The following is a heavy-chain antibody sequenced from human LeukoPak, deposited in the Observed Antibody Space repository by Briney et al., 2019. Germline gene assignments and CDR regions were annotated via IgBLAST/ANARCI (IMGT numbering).Heavy chain of an antibody. Sequence: GASVKVSCKASGYTFTSNYIHWVLQAPGQGLEWMGMIYPRDGSTSYAQKFQGRVTVTRDTSTSTVHMELSGLRSEDTAVYYCARDQEGFDYWGQGTLVTVSS. J-gene: IGHJ4*02. CDR2: IYPRDGST. CDR3: ARDQEGFDY. V-gene: IGHV1-46*01. CDR1: GYTFTSNY.